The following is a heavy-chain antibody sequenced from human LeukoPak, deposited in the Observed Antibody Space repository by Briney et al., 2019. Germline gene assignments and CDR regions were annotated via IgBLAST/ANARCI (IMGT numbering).Heavy chain of an antibody. CDR1: GGSISSSNW. V-gene: IGHV4-4*02. Sequence: SETLSLTCAVSGGSISSSNWWSWVRQPPGKGLEWIGEIYHSGSTNYNPSLKSRVTISVDKSKNQFSLKLSSVTAADTAVYYCARGLPRLYGSGSYGTFDIWGQGTMVTVSS. D-gene: IGHD3-10*01. J-gene: IGHJ3*02. CDR2: IYHSGST. CDR3: ARGLPRLYGSGSYGTFDI.